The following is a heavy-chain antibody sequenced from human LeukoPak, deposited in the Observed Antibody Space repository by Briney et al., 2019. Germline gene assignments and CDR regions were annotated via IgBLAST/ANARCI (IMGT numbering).Heavy chain of an antibody. CDR3: AKDAWDCSNGRCPSYFYYMDV. Sequence: PGGSLRLSCAASGFTFSNYGMHWARRGPGKGLEWVSFIRYDGADKYYADSVKGRFTISRDNAKDMLYLQMIRLRAEDAAVYYCAKDAWDCSNGRCPSYFYYMDVWGKGTTVTVSS. J-gene: IGHJ6*03. CDR2: IRYDGADK. CDR1: GFTFSNYG. V-gene: IGHV3-30*02. D-gene: IGHD2-8*01.